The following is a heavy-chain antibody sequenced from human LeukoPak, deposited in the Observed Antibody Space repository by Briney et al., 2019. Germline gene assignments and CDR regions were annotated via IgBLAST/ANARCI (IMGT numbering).Heavy chain of an antibody. CDR3: ARDDYGSGSWNDY. D-gene: IGHD3-10*01. J-gene: IGHJ4*02. Sequence: GGSLRLSCAASGFTVSSNYMSWVRQAPGKGLEWVSVIYSGGSTYYADSVKGRFTISRDNSKNTLYLQMNSLRAEDTALYYCARDDYGSGSWNDYWGQGTLVTVSS. CDR2: IYSGGST. CDR1: GFTVSSNY. V-gene: IGHV3-53*01.